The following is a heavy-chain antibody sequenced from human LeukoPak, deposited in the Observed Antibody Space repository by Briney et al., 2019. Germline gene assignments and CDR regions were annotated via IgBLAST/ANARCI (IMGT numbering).Heavy chain of an antibody. D-gene: IGHD3-22*01. V-gene: IGHV3-53*01. CDR3: ARDPFTYYYDSSGYYVPTYFDY. CDR2: IYSYNT. CDR1: GFTVSSNY. Sequence: GGSLRLSCAASGFTVSSNYMSWVRQAPGKGLEWVSLIYSYNTYYAASVKGRFTISRDNAKNSLYLQMNSLRAEDTALYYCARDPFTYYYDSSGYYVPTYFDYWGQGTLVTVSS. J-gene: IGHJ4*02.